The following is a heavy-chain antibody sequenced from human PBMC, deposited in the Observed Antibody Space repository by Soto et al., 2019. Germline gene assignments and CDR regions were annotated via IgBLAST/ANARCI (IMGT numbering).Heavy chain of an antibody. CDR3: ARGRDGYSMAWFDP. CDR2: TYYRSKWYN. Sequence: QALPLTCAISGYRFSGNSAAGNWISQFPLRGLEWLGRTYYRSKWYNDYAVSVKSRITINPDTSKNQFSLQLNSVTPEDTAVYYCARGRDGYSMAWFDPWGQGNPVTVSS. D-gene: IGHD5-18*01. CDR1: GYRFSGNSAA. J-gene: IGHJ5*02. V-gene: IGHV6-1*01.